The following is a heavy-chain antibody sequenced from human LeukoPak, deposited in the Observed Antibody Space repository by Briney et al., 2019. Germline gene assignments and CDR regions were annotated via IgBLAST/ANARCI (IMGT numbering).Heavy chain of an antibody. CDR1: GFTFSSNY. CDR2: IYSGGST. J-gene: IGHJ4*02. V-gene: IGHV3-66*01. Sequence: GGSLRLSCAASGFTFSSNYMSWVRQAPGKGLEWVSVIYSGGSTYYADPVKGRFTISRDNSKNTLYLQMNSLRAEDTAVYYCARERARTYFDYWGQGTLVTVSS. CDR3: ARERARTYFDY.